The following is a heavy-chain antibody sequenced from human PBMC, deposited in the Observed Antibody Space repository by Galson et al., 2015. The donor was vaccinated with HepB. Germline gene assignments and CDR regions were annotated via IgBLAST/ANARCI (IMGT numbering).Heavy chain of an antibody. CDR3: ATGGIKNAIVGAPY. Sequence: SLRLSCAASGFTFSDYYMSWIRQSPGQGLEWLAYISSGGRTTYYVDSVKGRFTISRDNAKNSLFLQMNSLRAEDTALYYCATGGIKNAIVGAPYWGQGTLVVVSS. J-gene: IGHJ4*02. CDR2: ISSGGRTT. V-gene: IGHV3-11*04. CDR1: GFTFSDYY. D-gene: IGHD1-26*01.